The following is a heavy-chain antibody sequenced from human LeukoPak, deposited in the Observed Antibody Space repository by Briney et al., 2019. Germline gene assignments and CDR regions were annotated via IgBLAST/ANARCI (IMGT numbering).Heavy chain of an antibody. CDR2: VNKDGTST. J-gene: IGHJ4*02. CDR3: ARGGTRSFDQ. V-gene: IGHV3-74*01. CDR1: GFTFSSYW. Sequence: GGFLRLSCAASGFTFSSYWMHWVRPAPGKGLEWVSRVNKDGTSTNYADSVKGRFTISRDNAKNTLYLQMNSLRAEDTAVYYCARGGTRSFDQWGQGTLVTVSS.